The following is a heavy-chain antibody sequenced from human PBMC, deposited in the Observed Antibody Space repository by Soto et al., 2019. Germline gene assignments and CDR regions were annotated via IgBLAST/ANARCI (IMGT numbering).Heavy chain of an antibody. CDR3: AKDSGYNSYDVYDSYYGMDD. V-gene: IGHV3-30*18. J-gene: IGHJ6*02. CDR1: GFTFSLYG. Sequence: QLQLVESGGGVVPPGRSLRLSFAASGFTFSLYGMHWVRQAPGKGPEWVAVTSYDGSNKFYADSVKGRFTISRDNSKNTLYLEMNSLRPEDTAVYFCAKDSGYNSYDVYDSYYGMDDWGQGTTVTLSS. CDR2: TSYDGSNK. D-gene: IGHD5-12*01.